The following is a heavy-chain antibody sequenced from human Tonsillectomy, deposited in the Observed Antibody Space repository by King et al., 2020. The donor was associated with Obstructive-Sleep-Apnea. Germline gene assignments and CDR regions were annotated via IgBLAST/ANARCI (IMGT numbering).Heavy chain of an antibody. D-gene: IGHD5-12*01. Sequence: VQLVESGGGLVQPGGSLKLSCAASGFTFSSYWMSWVRQAPGKGLEWVANIRQDVSEKYYVDSVKGRFTISRDNAENSLYLQMNSLRAEDTAVYYCARDQSKQAWPEIFDNWGQGTLVTVSS. CDR3: ARDQSKQAWPEIFDN. CDR2: IRQDVSEK. CDR1: GFTFSSYW. V-gene: IGHV3-7*01. J-gene: IGHJ4*02.